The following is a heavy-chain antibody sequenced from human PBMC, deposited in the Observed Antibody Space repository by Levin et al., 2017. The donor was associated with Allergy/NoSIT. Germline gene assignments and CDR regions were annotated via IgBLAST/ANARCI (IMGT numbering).Heavy chain of an antibody. V-gene: IGHV3-23*01. CDR2: ISGSGGST. CDR1: GFTFSSYA. D-gene: IGHD2-2*01. J-gene: IGHJ4*02. CDR3: AKLSRYCSSTSCFVDY. Sequence: GESLKISCAASGFTFSSYAMSWVRQAPGKGLEWVSAISGSGGSTYYADSVKGRFTISRDNSKNTLYLQMNSLRAEDTAVYYCAKLSRYCSSTSCFVDYWGQGTLVTVSS.